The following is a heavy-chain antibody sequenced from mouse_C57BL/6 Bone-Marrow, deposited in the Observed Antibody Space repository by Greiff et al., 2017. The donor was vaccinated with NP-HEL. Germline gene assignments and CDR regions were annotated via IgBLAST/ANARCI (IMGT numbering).Heavy chain of an antibody. Sequence: EVQLQQSGAELVRPGASVKLSCTASGFNIKDDYMHWVKQRPEQGLEWIGWIDPENGDTEYASKFQGKATITADTSSNTAYLQLSSLTSEDTAVYYCTTGSSGSDYGGQGTTLTVSS. CDR2: IDPENGDT. CDR3: TTGSSGSDY. D-gene: IGHD3-2*02. J-gene: IGHJ2*01. V-gene: IGHV14-4*01. CDR1: GFNIKDDY.